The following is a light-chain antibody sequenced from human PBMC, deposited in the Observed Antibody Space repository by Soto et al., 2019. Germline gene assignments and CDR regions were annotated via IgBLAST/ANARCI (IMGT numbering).Light chain of an antibody. CDR3: QQYNSWWT. Sequence: DIQMTQSPSTLSTSVGDRVSINCRASQSISAWLAWYQQKPGKAPRLLIYKASTLEIGVPSRFSGSGSGTEIPLTISSLQPDDFATYYCQQYNSWWTFGQGTKVDIK. J-gene: IGKJ1*01. CDR1: QSISAW. V-gene: IGKV1-5*03. CDR2: KAS.